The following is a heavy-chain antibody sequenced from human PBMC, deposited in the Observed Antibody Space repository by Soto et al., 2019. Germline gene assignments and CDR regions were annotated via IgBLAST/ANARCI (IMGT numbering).Heavy chain of an antibody. CDR2: IYYSGTT. CDR1: GDSISSGDHY. D-gene: IGHD6-6*01. Sequence: QVQLQESGPGLVKPSQTLSLTCTVSGDSISSGDHYWSWIRQPPGKGLEWIGYIYYSGTTYSRPSLQSRVTISVYTSKNQFSLKLNSVTAADTAVYYCARGAYSDSSSYFDYWGQGTLVPVSS. J-gene: IGHJ4*02. V-gene: IGHV4-30-4*01. CDR3: ARGAYSDSSSYFDY.